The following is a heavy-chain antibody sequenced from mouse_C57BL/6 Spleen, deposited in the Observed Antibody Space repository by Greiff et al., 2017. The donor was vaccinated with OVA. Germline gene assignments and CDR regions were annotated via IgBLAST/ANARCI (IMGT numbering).Heavy chain of an antibody. CDR3: ARSIPYYYGSSYFDY. V-gene: IGHV1-82*01. CDR2: IYPGDGDT. Sequence: QVQLQQSGPELVKPGASVKISCKASGYAFSSSWMNWVKQRPGKGLEWIGRIYPGDGDTNYNGKFKGKATLTADKSSSTAYMQLSSLTSEDYAVDCCARSIPYYYGSSYFDYWGQGTTLTVSS. J-gene: IGHJ2*01. CDR1: GYAFSSSW. D-gene: IGHD1-1*01.